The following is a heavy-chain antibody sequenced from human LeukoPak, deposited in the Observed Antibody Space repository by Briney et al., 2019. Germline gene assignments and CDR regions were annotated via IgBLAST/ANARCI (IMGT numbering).Heavy chain of an antibody. CDR1: GFTFSSYA. J-gene: IGHJ4*02. D-gene: IGHD2-21*02. CDR2: ISGSGGST. Sequence: GGSLRLSYAASGFTFSSYAMSWVRQAPGKGLEWVSAISGSGGSTYYADSVKGRFTISRDNSKNTLYLQMNSLRAEDTAVYYCASPCGGDCYLPFDYWGQGTLVTVSS. CDR3: ASPCGGDCYLPFDY. V-gene: IGHV3-23*01.